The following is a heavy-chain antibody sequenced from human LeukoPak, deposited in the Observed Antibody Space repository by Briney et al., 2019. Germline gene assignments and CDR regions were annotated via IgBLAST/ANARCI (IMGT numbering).Heavy chain of an antibody. CDR1: GYSFTSYW. V-gene: IGHV5-51*01. Sequence: GESLKISCKGSGYSFTSYWIGWVRQMPGKGLEWMGIIYPGDSDTRYSPSFQGQVTISADKSIGTAYLQWSSLKASDTAMYYCARPVRSGYDVDAFDIWGQGTMVTVSS. J-gene: IGHJ3*02. D-gene: IGHD3-22*01. CDR3: ARPVRSGYDVDAFDI. CDR2: IYPGDSDT.